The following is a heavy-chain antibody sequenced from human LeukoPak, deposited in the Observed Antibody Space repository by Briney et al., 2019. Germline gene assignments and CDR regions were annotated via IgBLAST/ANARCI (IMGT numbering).Heavy chain of an antibody. D-gene: IGHD3-10*02. V-gene: IGHV2-5*01. J-gene: IGHJ4*02. Sequence: SGPTLVNPTQTLTLACTFSGYSLSTSGVGVGWIRQPPGKALEWLALIYWNDDERYSPSLRSRLTITKDTSKNQVVLTMTNMDPVDTATYYCARVVPGHYYFDYWGQGTLVTVSS. CDR2: IYWNDDE. CDR1: GYSLSTSGVG. CDR3: ARVVPGHYYFDY.